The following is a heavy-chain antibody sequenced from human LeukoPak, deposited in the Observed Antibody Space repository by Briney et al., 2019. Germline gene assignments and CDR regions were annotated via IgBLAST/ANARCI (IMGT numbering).Heavy chain of an antibody. J-gene: IGHJ3*02. Sequence: GGSLRLSCAASGFTSSSYAMSWVRQAPGKGLEWVSAISGSGGSTYYADSVKGRFTISRDNSKNTLYLQMNSLRAEDTAVYYCAKDIPAGAYYYDSSGYYYQDAFDIWGQGTMVTVSS. D-gene: IGHD3-22*01. CDR1: GFTSSSYA. CDR3: AKDIPAGAYYYDSSGYYYQDAFDI. CDR2: ISGSGGST. V-gene: IGHV3-23*01.